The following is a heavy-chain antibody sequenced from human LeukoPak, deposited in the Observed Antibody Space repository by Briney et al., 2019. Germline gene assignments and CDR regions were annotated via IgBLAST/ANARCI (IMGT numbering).Heavy chain of an antibody. CDR1: GYTLTELS. CDR3: ATLDDSSGNPFDY. D-gene: IGHD3-22*01. Sequence: GSVKVSCKVSGYTLTELSMHWVRQAPGKGLEWMGGFDPEDGETIYAQKFQGRVTMTEDTSTDTAYMELSSLRSEDTAVYYCATLDDSSGNPFDYWGQGTLVTVSS. V-gene: IGHV1-24*01. CDR2: FDPEDGET. J-gene: IGHJ4*02.